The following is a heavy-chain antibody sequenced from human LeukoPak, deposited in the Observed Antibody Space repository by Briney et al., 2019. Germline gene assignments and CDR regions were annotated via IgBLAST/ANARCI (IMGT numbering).Heavy chain of an antibody. CDR2: IRYDGSNK. CDR1: GFTFSSYG. D-gene: IGHD3-22*01. V-gene: IGHV3-30*02. J-gene: IGHJ3*02. Sequence: GGSLRLSCAASGFTFSSYGMHWVRQAPGKGLEWVAFIRYDGSNKYYADSVRGRFTISRDNSKKTLYLQMNSLRAEDTAVYYCAQDGYDTSAYYYDENAFDIWGQGTMVTVSS. CDR3: AQDGYDTSAYYYDENAFDI.